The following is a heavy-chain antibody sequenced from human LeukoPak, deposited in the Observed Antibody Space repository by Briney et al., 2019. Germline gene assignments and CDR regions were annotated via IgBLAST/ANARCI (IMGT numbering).Heavy chain of an antibody. J-gene: IGHJ4*02. V-gene: IGHV1-69*05. CDR2: IIPIFGTT. D-gene: IGHD5-12*01. CDR3: ARGDSGYDYGFDN. Sequence: SVKVSCKASGGTFSSHAISWVRQAPGQGLEWVGGIIPIFGTTNYAQKFQGRVTITTDESTSTGYMELRSLRSDDTAVYYCARGDSGYDYGFDNWGRGTLVTVSS. CDR1: GGTFSSHA.